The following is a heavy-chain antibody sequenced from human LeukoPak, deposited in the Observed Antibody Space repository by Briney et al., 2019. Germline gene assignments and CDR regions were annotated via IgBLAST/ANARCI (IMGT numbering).Heavy chain of an antibody. J-gene: IGHJ4*02. CDR2: ISSSSS. CDR1: GFTFNSYN. Sequence: VGSLRVSCAASGFTFNSYNMHWVRQAPGKGLEWVSSISSSSSSGDSVRGRFTISRDNAKNSLYLQMNSLRAEDTAVYYCAKRGDWNSSDYWGQGTLVTVSS. V-gene: IGHV3-21*01. D-gene: IGHD2-21*02. CDR3: AKRGDWNSSDY.